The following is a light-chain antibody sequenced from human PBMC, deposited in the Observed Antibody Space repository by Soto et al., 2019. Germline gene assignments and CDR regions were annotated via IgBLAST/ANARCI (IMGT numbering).Light chain of an antibody. Sequence: AIRMTPSPSSLSASTGDSVTITCRASQGISSYLAWYQQKPGKAPKLLIYAAYNLQSGVPSRFSGSGSGTDFTLTISSLQPEDFATYYCLQDYNYPWTFGQGTKVDNK. CDR3: LQDYNYPWT. CDR1: QGISSY. V-gene: IGKV1-8*01. J-gene: IGKJ1*01. CDR2: AAY.